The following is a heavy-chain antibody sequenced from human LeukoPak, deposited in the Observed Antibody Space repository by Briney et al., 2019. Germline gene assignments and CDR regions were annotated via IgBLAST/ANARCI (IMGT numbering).Heavy chain of an antibody. J-gene: IGHJ4*02. CDR1: GFTFSSYE. V-gene: IGHV3-48*03. D-gene: IGHD3-10*01. Sequence: GGSLRLSCAASGFTFSSYEMNWVRQAPGKGLEWVSYISSSGSTIYYADSVKGRFTISRDNAENSLYLQMNSLRAEDTAVYHCARAASYYGSPKYYFDYWGQGTLVTVSS. CDR2: ISSSGSTI. CDR3: ARAASYYGSPKYYFDY.